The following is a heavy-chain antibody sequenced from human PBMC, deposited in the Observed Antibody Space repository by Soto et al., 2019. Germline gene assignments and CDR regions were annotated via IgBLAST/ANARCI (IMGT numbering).Heavy chain of an antibody. CDR3: ARELLYSSSWAYYYYYMDV. D-gene: IGHD6-13*01. J-gene: IGHJ6*03. CDR1: GFTFSSYW. CDR2: IKQDGGEK. Sequence: PGGSLRLSCAASGFTFSSYWMSWVRQAPGKGLEWVANIKQDGGEKYYVDSVKGRFTISRDNAKNSLYLQMNSLRAEDTAVYYCARELLYSSSWAYYYYYMDVWGKGTTVTVSS. V-gene: IGHV3-7*01.